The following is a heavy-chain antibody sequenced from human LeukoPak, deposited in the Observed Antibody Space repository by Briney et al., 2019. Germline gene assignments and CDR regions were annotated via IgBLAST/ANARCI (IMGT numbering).Heavy chain of an antibody. J-gene: IGHJ4*01. CDR2: IDCGDGDT. V-gene: IGHV1-2*02. Sequence: ASVKVSCKTSGYSFTGHYIHWVRQAPGQALQWLAYIDCGDGDTNYAQAFQSGVTVTRDKSINTAYLELSSLTFDDTAIYYCVRDPREPANDLDYWGRGTLVTVSS. CDR3: VRDPREPANDLDY. CDR1: GYSFTGHY. D-gene: IGHD1-1*01.